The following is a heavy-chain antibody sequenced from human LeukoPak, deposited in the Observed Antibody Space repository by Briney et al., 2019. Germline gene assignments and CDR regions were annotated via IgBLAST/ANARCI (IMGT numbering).Heavy chain of an antibody. CDR1: GGSISGTNW. CDR3: SRKSGPICPFGY. D-gene: IGHD1-26*01. J-gene: IGHJ4*02. V-gene: IGHV4-4*02. CDR2: ISLAGQT. Sequence: SGTLSLTCCVSGGSISGTNWWSWVRQPPGQGLEWIGEISLAGQTNFNPSLNGRVTMSLDKSSNKLYLHLTSVTAADTATYFCSRKSGPICPFGYWGQGTLVIVSS.